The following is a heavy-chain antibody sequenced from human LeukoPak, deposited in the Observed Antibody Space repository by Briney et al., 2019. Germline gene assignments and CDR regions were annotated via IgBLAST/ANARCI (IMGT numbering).Heavy chain of an antibody. Sequence: GGSLRLSCAASGFTFSSYSMNWVRQAPGKGLEWVSSISSSSSYIHYADLVKGRFTISRDNAKNSLYLQMNSLRAEDTAVYYCAGGRERDGYSIDYWGQGTLVTVSS. D-gene: IGHD5-24*01. J-gene: IGHJ4*02. CDR3: AGGRERDGYSIDY. V-gene: IGHV3-21*01. CDR1: GFTFSSYS. CDR2: ISSSSSYI.